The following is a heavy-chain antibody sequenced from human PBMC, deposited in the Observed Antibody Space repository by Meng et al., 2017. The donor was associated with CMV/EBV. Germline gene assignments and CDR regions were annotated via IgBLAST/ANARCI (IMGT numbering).Heavy chain of an antibody. D-gene: IGHD2-2*01. V-gene: IGHV4-34*01. CDR2: IKDTGTT. CDR1: GGSFSGSS. J-gene: IGHJ5*02. CDR3: ARELVPAAMMGGWFDP. Sequence: YGGSFSGSSWTWIRQSPAKGLEWIGNIKDTGTTNYNPSLKSRVSILVDTSKNQFSLKLKSVTAADTAVYYCARELVPAAMMGGWFDPWGQGTLVTVSS.